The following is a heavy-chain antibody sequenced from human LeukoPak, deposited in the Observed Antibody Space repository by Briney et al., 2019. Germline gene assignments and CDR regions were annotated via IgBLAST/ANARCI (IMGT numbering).Heavy chain of an antibody. CDR2: INPNSGGT. CDR3: ARDRDGYSGTHGTNFDY. CDR1: GYTFTGYY. J-gene: IGHJ4*02. V-gene: IGHV1-2*02. Sequence: GASVKVSCKASGYTFTGYYMHWVRQAPGQGLEWMGWINPNSGGTNYAQKFQGRVTMTRDTSISTAYMELSRLRSDDTAVYYCARDRDGYSGTHGTNFDYWGQGTLVTVSS. D-gene: IGHD5-12*01.